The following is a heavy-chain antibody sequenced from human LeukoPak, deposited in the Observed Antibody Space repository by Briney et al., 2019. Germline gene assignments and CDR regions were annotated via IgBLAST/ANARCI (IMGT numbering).Heavy chain of an antibody. CDR1: GFTFSSYS. J-gene: IGHJ6*02. CDR2: ISSSSSYI. D-gene: IGHD3-9*01. V-gene: IGHV3-21*01. Sequence: GGSLRLSCAASGFTFSSYSMNWVRQAPGKGLEWVSSISSSSSYIYYADSVKGRFTISRDNAKNSLYLQMNSLRAEDTAVYYCARDLWDILTLDYYYGMDVWGQGTTVTVSS. CDR3: ARDLWDILTLDYYYGMDV.